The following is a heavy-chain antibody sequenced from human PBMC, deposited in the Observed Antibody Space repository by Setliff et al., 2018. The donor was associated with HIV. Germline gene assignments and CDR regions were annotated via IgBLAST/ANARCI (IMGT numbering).Heavy chain of an antibody. CDR3: ARHMLYDSSGYTHAYFDY. V-gene: IGHV4-61*02. CDR2: IYTSGTT. J-gene: IGHJ4*02. CDR1: GGSISSSSYY. Sequence: SETLSLTCTVSGGSISSSSYYWGWIRQPAGKGLEWIGRIYTSGTTSYNPSLRSRVTISVDTSKNQFSLKLSSVTAADTAVYYCARHMLYDSSGYTHAYFDYWGQGTLVTVSS. D-gene: IGHD3-22*01.